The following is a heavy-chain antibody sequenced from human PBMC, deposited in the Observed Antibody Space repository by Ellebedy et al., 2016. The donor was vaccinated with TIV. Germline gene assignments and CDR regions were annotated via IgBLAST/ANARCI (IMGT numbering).Heavy chain of an antibody. CDR2: ISSSGSTI. D-gene: IGHD2-21*02. CDR3: ATEVVVSAQSFDH. Sequence: GGSLRLSXAASGFTFSDYYMSWIRQAPGKGLEWVSYISSSGSTIYYADSVKGRFTISRDNAKNSLYLQMNSLRADDTAVYYCATEVVVSAQSFDHWGQGTLVTVSS. J-gene: IGHJ4*02. V-gene: IGHV3-11*01. CDR1: GFTFSDYY.